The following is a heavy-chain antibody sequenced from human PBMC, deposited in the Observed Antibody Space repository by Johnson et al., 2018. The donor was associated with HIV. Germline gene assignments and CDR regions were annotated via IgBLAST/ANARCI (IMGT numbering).Heavy chain of an antibody. Sequence: EQLVESGGGLVQPGGSLRLSCAASGFTFSSYALHWVRQAPGKGLEWVSGMHWNGGNTGYVDSMKGRFTISRDNARNSLYLQMNSLRAEDTAVYYCAKGMWGHDAFDIWGQGTMVTVSS. CDR1: GFTFSSYA. D-gene: IGHD1-26*01. CDR2: MHWNGGNT. J-gene: IGHJ3*02. CDR3: AKGMWGHDAFDI. V-gene: IGHV3-20*04.